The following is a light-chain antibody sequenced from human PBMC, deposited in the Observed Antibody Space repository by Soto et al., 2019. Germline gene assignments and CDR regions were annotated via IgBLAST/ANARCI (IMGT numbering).Light chain of an antibody. CDR3: QQYGSSPLA. V-gene: IGKV3-20*01. J-gene: IGKJ1*01. CDR2: GAS. CDR1: QSVSSSY. Sequence: EIVLTQSPGTLSLSPGERATLSCRASQSVSSSYLAWYQQKPGQAPRLLIYGASSRATGIPDRFSGSGSGTYFTLTISRLEHEDCAVYYCQQYGSSPLAFGQGTKVEIK.